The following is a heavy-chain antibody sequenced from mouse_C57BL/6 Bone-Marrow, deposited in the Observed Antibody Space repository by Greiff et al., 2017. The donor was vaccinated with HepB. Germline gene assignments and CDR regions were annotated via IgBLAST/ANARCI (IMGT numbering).Heavy chain of an antibody. CDR3: ARHGGN. V-gene: IGHV5-9*01. J-gene: IGHJ2*01. Sequence: EVQLQESGGGLVKPGGSLKLSCAASGFTFSSYTMSWVRQTPEKRLEWVATISGGGGNTYYPDSVKGRFTISRDNAKNTLYLQMSSLRSEDTALYYCARHGGNWGQGTTLTVSS. CDR1: GFTFSSYT. CDR2: ISGGGGNT.